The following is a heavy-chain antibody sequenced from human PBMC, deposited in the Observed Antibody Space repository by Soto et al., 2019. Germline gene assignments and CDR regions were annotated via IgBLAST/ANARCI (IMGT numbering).Heavy chain of an antibody. CDR2: IYHTGTT. CDR3: ARENSDSPRDRYNWFDP. J-gene: IGHJ5*02. V-gene: IGHV4-30-2*01. Sequence: SETLSLTCTVSGGSINSGGYSWTWIRQPPGKGLEWIGFIYHTGTTYYNPSLKSRVTISVDRSKNQFSLKLSSVTAADTAVYYCARENSDSPRDRYNWFDPWGQGTLVTVS. CDR1: GGSINSGGYS. D-gene: IGHD4-4*01.